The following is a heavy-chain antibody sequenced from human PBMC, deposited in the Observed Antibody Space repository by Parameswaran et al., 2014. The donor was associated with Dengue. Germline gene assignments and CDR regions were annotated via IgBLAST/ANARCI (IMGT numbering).Heavy chain of an antibody. V-gene: IGHV4-59*08. D-gene: IGHD2-21*02. J-gene: IGHJ4*02. Sequence: WIRQPPGKGLEWIGYIYYSGSTNYNPSLKSRVTISVDTSKNQFSLKLSSVTAADTAVYYCARGGVVTNFDYWGQGTLVTVSS. CDR2: IYYSGST. CDR3: ARGGVVTNFDY.